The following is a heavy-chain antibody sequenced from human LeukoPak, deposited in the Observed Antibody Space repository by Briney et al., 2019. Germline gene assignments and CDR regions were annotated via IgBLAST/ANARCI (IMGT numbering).Heavy chain of an antibody. CDR1: GGSISSGSYF. J-gene: IGHJ4*02. CDR3: ASSDDYGDYRLDY. V-gene: IGHV4-61*02. CDR2: IDSSGNT. D-gene: IGHD4-17*01. Sequence: SETLSLTCTVSGGSISSGSYFWSWIRQSAGKGLEWIGRIDSSGNTNYNPSLKSRVTMSLDTSKNQFSLKLSSVTAADTAVYYCASSDDYGDYRLDYWGQGTLVTVSS.